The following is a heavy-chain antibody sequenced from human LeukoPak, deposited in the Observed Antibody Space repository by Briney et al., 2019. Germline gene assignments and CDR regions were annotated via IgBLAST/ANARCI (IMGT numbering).Heavy chain of an antibody. CDR2: IYHSGST. V-gene: IGHV4-4*02. CDR3: ARVWSPGAFYGDLPFDY. J-gene: IGHJ4*02. Sequence: PSGTLSLTCAVSGGSISSSNWWSWVRQPPGKGLEWIGEIYHSGSTNYNPSLKSRVTISVDKSKNQFSLKLSSVTAADTAVYYCARVWSPGAFYGDLPFDYWGQGTLVTVSS. D-gene: IGHD4-17*01. CDR1: GGSISSSNW.